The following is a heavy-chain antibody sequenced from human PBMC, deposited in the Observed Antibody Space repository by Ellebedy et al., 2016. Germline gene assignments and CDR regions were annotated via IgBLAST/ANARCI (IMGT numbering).Heavy chain of an antibody. CDR1: GFTFSNAW. J-gene: IGHJ4*02. D-gene: IGHD5-18*01. Sequence: GGSLRLSCAASGFTFSNAWMNWVRQAPGKGLEWVGRIKSKTDGGAADYAAPVKGRFTTSRDDSENTLYLQMNSLKTEDTAVYFCTTVYRYNYDSVWGQGTLVTVSS. CDR3: TTVYRYNYDSV. V-gene: IGHV3-15*01. CDR2: IKSKTDGGAA.